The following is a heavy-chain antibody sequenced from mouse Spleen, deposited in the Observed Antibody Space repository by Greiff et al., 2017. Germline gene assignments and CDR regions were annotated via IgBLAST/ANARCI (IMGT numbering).Heavy chain of an antibody. V-gene: IGHV5-9-4*01. CDR3: ARDYYGSRED. CDR1: GFTFSSYA. Sequence: DVMLVESGGGLVKPGGSLKLSCAASGFTFSSYAMSWVRQSPEKRLEWVAEISSGGSYTYYPDTVTGRFTISRDNAKNTLYLEMSSLRSEDTAMYYCARDYYGSREDWGQGTLVTVSA. J-gene: IGHJ3*01. D-gene: IGHD1-1*01. CDR2: ISSGGSYT.